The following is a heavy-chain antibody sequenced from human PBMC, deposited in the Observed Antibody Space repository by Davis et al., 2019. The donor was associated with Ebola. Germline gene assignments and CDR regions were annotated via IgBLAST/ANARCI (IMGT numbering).Heavy chain of an antibody. CDR2: IYPGDSDT. CDR3: ARHLGATKHTTVGFDY. CDR1: GYSFTSYW. V-gene: IGHV5-51*01. Sequence: PGGSLRLSCKGSGYSFTSYWIGWVRQMPGKGLEWMGIIYPGDSDTRYSPSFQGQVTISADKSISTAYLQWSSLKASDTAMYYCARHLGATKHTTVGFDYWGQGTLVTVSS. D-gene: IGHD1-26*01. J-gene: IGHJ4*02.